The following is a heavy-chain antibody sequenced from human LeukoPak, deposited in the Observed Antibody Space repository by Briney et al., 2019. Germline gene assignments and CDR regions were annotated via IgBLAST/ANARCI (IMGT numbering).Heavy chain of an antibody. CDR2: INPDSGGT. Sequence: ASVKVSCKASGYTFTGYYMHWVRQAPGQGLEWMGWINPDSGGTNYAEKVQGRVTMTRDTTISTAYMELSRLRSDDTAVYYCSSSAFSGRLFDYWGQGTLVTVSS. CDR3: SSSAFSGRLFDY. V-gene: IGHV1-2*02. D-gene: IGHD1-26*01. CDR1: GYTFTGYY. J-gene: IGHJ4*02.